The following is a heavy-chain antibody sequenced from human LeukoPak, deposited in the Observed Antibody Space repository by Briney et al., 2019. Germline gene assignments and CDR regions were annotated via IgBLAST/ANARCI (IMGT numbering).Heavy chain of an antibody. CDR2: IRYSGTT. J-gene: IGHJ4*02. D-gene: IGHD4/OR15-4a*01. V-gene: IGHV4-59*01. Sequence: PSETLSLTCTVSGDSINNYYWSWIRQPPGKGLEWIGYIRYSGTTTYNPSLKSRVTISLGTSKIQFSLKLSSVTTADTAVYYCVRSHGAYWGQGILVTVSS. CDR1: GDSINNYY. CDR3: VRSHGAY.